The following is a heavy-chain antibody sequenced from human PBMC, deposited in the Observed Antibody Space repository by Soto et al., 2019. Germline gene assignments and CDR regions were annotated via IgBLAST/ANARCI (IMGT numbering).Heavy chain of an antibody. J-gene: IGHJ4*02. CDR3: ARAFTPGATLPGYYFDY. Sequence: WASVKVSCKASGYTFTSYGISWVRQAPGQGLEWMGWISAYNGNTNYAQKLQGRVTMTTDTSTSTAYMELRSLRSDDTAVYYCARAFTPGATLPGYYFDYWGQGTPVTVSS. CDR2: ISAYNGNT. CDR1: GYTFTSYG. D-gene: IGHD1-26*01. V-gene: IGHV1-18*04.